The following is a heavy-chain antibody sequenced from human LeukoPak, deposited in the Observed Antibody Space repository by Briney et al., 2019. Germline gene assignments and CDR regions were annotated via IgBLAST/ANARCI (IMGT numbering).Heavy chain of an antibody. CDR2: IYTSGST. D-gene: IGHD1-26*01. J-gene: IGHJ4*02. CDR1: GGSISSYY. V-gene: IGHV4-4*07. Sequence: SETLSLTCTVSGGSISSYYWSWIRQPAGKGLEWIGRIYTSGSTNYNPSLKSRVTISVDTSKNQFSLKLSSVTAADTAVYYCARVRWELSYFDYWGQGTLVTVSS. CDR3: ARVRWELSYFDY.